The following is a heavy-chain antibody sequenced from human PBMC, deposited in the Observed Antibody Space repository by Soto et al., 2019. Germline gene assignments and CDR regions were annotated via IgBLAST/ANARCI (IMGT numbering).Heavy chain of an antibody. CDR3: ARGLHSSYFFAP. CDR1: GGSFSGYY. Sequence: PSETLSLTCAVYGGSFSGYYWSWIRQPPGKGLEWIGEINHSGSTNYNPSLKSRVTISVDTSKNQFSLKLSSVTAADTAVYYCARGLHSSYFFAPWGQGTLVTVSS. CDR2: INHSGST. V-gene: IGHV4-34*01. D-gene: IGHD4-4*01. J-gene: IGHJ5*02.